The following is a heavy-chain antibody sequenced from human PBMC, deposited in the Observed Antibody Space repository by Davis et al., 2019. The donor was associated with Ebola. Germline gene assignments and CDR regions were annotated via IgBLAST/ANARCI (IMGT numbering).Heavy chain of an antibody. D-gene: IGHD2-2*01. J-gene: IGHJ6*03. CDR2: INPNSGGT. CDR1: GYTFTSYG. V-gene: IGHV1-2*04. Sequence: ASVKVSCKASGYTFTSYGISWVRQAPGQGLEWMGWINPNSGGTNYAQKFQGWVTMTRDTSISTAYMELSRLRSDDTAVYYCARGTGYCSSTSCHSPPRGYYYYYYMDVWGKGTTVTVSS. CDR3: ARGTGYCSSTSCHSPPRGYYYYYYMDV.